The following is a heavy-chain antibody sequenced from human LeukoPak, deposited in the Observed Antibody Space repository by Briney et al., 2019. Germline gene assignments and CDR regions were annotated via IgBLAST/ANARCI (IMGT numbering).Heavy chain of an antibody. D-gene: IGHD1-26*01. CDR1: GGSISIYY. V-gene: IGHV4-59*08. J-gene: IGHJ5*02. CDR3: ARHVIYSGGYSYWFDP. Sequence: SETLSLTCTVSGGSISIYYWSWIRQPPGKGLEWIGYIYYSGDTNYNPSLRSRASISLDTSKNLCSLRLTSVTAADTAVYYCARHVIYSGGYSYWFDPWGLGTLVTVSS. CDR2: IYYSGDT.